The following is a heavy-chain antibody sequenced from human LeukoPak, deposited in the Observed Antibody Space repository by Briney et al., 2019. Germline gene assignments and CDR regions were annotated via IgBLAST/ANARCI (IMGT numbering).Heavy chain of an antibody. J-gene: IGHJ3*02. D-gene: IGHD3-10*01. Sequence: PGGSLRLSCVASGFAFSNYGMHWVRQALGKGLEWVAFIRHVGSNEYYADSVRGRFAISRDNSQNTLHLQMNILRVEDTAVYYCVKDWGVLPDYTADGFDIWGPGTMVTVSS. CDR2: IRHVGSNE. CDR1: GFAFSNYG. CDR3: VKDWGVLPDYTADGFDI. V-gene: IGHV3-30*02.